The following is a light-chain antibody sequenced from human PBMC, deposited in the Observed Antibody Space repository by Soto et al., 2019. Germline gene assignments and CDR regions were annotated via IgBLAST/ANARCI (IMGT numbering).Light chain of an antibody. CDR3: SSYTRSTVVV. CDR1: SNDVGGYDY. V-gene: IGLV2-14*01. Sequence: QSALTQPASVSGSPGQSITISCTGTSNDVGGYDYVSWSQQHPGRAHKLIIYDVNNRPSGVSNRFSGSKSGNTASLTISGLQAEDEADYYCSSYTRSTVVVFGGGTKLTVL. J-gene: IGLJ2*01. CDR2: DVN.